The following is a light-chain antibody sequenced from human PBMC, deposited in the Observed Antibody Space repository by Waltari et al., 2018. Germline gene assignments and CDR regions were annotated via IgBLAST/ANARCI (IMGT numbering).Light chain of an antibody. J-gene: IGLJ3*02. Sequence: SYVLTPPPSEYVAPGPTARITCEGSNIGSKRVHWYQQKSGQAPLLAVYDDNDRPSGIPERFAGSNSGNTATLTISRVAAGDEADYYCHLWDSSTDHWVFGGGTRLTVL. CDR1: NIGSKR. CDR3: HLWDSSTDHWV. V-gene: IGLV3-21*02. CDR2: DDN.